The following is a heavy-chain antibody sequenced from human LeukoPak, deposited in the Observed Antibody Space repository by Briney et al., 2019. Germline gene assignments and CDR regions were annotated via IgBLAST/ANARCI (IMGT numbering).Heavy chain of an antibody. J-gene: IGHJ4*02. CDR3: ARVRSPRYFDY. CDR1: GFTFNTYT. V-gene: IGHV3-21*01. CDR2: ISSGTSYI. Sequence: GGSLRLSCAASGFTFNTYTMNWVRQAPGKGLEWVSSISSGTSYIYYADSVKGRFTISRDNAKNSLYLQMNSLRAEDTAVYYCARVRSPRYFDYWGQGTLVTVSS.